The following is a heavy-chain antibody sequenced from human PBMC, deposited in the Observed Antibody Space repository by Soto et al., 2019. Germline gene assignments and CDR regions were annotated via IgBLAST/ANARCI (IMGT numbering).Heavy chain of an antibody. CDR3: SKTTAARIAVAPRGLFAY. CDR1: GFTFSSYA. CDR2: ISGSGGSI. Sequence: EVQLLESGGGLVQPGGSLRLSCAASGFTFSSYAMNWVRQAPGKGLEWVSAISGSGGSIYYADSVKGRFTISRDNSKNMLFLQMNSLRAEDTAVYYCSKTTAARIAVAPRGLFAYWGQGTLVTVSS. J-gene: IGHJ4*02. D-gene: IGHD6-19*01. V-gene: IGHV3-23*01.